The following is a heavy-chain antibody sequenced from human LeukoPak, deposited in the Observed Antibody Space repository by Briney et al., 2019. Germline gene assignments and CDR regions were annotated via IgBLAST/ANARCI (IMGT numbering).Heavy chain of an antibody. CDR1: GYSFTSYW. J-gene: IGHJ5*02. Sequence: GESLKISCKGSGYSFTSYWIGWVRQMPGKGLEWMGIIFPGDSDTRYSPSFQGQVTISADKSISTAYLQWSSLKASDTAMYYCARGLAAVAYWFDPWGQGTLVTVSS. D-gene: IGHD6-13*01. V-gene: IGHV5-51*01. CDR2: IFPGDSDT. CDR3: ARGLAAVAYWFDP.